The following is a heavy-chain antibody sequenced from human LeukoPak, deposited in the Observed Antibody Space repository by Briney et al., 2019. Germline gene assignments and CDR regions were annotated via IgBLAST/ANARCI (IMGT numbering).Heavy chain of an antibody. V-gene: IGHV3-21*01. CDR1: GFTFSRYS. CDR3: ARHSTSSGYYLSAVGDAFDI. D-gene: IGHD3-22*01. J-gene: IGHJ3*02. CDR2: ISSGSSYV. Sequence: GGSLRLSCAVSGFTFSRYSMNWVRRAPGKGLQWVSSISSGSSYVYYSDSVKGRFTISRDNAKNSLFLQMNFLRAEDTAVYYCARHSTSSGYYLSAVGDAFDIWGQGTMVTVSS.